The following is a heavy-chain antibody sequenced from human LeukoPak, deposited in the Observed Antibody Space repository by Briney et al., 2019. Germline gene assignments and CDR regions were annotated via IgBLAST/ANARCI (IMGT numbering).Heavy chain of an antibody. V-gene: IGHV3-7*01. Sequence: GGSLRLSCATSGFTFTNFWMSWVSQAPGKGLEWVANIKQDGSAKYYVDSVRGRFTISRDNAKNSLYLQMNSLRAGDTAVYYCVRSMDVWGQGTTVTVSS. J-gene: IGHJ6*02. CDR1: GFTFTNFW. CDR3: VRSMDV. CDR2: IKQDGSAK.